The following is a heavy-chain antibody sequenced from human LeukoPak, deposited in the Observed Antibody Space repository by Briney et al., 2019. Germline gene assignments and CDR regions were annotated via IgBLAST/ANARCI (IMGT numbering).Heavy chain of an antibody. V-gene: IGHV1-2*02. CDR1: GGTFSTSA. CDR3: ARDLSLAVPVQGY. CDR2: INPNSGGT. D-gene: IGHD6-19*01. Sequence: ASVKVSCKTPGGTFSTSAITWVRQAPGQGLEWMGWINPNSGGTNYAQKFQGRVTMTGDTSISTAYMELSRLRSDGTAVYYCARDLSLAVPVQGYWGQGTLVTVSS. J-gene: IGHJ4*02.